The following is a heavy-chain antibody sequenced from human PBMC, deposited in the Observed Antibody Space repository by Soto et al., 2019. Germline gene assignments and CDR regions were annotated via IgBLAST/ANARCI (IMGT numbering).Heavy chain of an antibody. CDR1: GFTFISYA. CDR2: ISGSGGST. D-gene: IGHD2-8*01. Sequence: WGSLRLSCAASGFTFISYAMSWVRQAPGKGLEWVSAISGSGGSTYYADSVKGRFTISRDNSKNTLYLQMNSLRAEDTAVYYCARQWSLRFDYWGQGTLVTVSS. V-gene: IGHV3-23*01. CDR3: ARQWSLRFDY. J-gene: IGHJ4*02.